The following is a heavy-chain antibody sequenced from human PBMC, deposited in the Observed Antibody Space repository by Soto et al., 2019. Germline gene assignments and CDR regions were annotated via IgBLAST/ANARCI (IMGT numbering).Heavy chain of an antibody. CDR2: IKQDGSEK. J-gene: IGHJ4*02. D-gene: IGHD1-7*01. V-gene: IGHV3-7*03. CDR3: AKDKMYNWNYFFEY. Sequence: GGSLRLSCAASGFTFSSYWMSWVRQAPGKGLEWVANIKQDGSEKYYVDSVKGRFTISRDNSKNTVYLQMNSLRAEDTAVYYCAKDKMYNWNYFFEYWGQGTLVTVSS. CDR1: GFTFSSYW.